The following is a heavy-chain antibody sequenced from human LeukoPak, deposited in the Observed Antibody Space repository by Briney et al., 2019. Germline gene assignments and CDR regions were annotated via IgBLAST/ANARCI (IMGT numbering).Heavy chain of an antibody. CDR1: GFTFTTYA. CDR2: ISGSGDNT. Sequence: GSLRLSCAASGFTFTTYAMTWVRQAPGKGLEWVSAISGSGDNTYYADSVKGRFTTSRDNSENTLYLQMNSLRVDDTAVYYCAKDRLDPWGQGTLVTVSS. V-gene: IGHV3-23*01. CDR3: AKDRLDP. J-gene: IGHJ5*02.